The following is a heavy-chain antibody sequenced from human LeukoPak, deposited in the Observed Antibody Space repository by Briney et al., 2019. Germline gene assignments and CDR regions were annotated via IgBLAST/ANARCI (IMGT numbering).Heavy chain of an antibody. CDR2: INGDASST. V-gene: IGHV3-74*01. D-gene: IGHD5-18*01. J-gene: IGHJ4*02. Sequence: GGSLRLSCAASGLTLSGYWVHWVRQAPGKGLVWVSHINGDASSTSYADSVKARFTISRDNAKSTLYLQMSCLRVENMAGYYCARARGKTYGYFEYWGQGTLATVS. CDR3: ARARGKTYGYFEY. CDR1: GLTLSGYW.